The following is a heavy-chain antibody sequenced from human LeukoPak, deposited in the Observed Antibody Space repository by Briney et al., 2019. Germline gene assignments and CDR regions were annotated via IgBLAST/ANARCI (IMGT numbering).Heavy chain of an antibody. Sequence: GGSLSLSCAASGFAFNFYAMTWVRQAPGKRLQWVSTINASGGNTYYAESVRGRFTISRDNSKDTLYLQLNSLTAEDTAIYYCAKPISGGLAVSADWFDPWGQGTLVAVSS. CDR2: INASGGNT. D-gene: IGHD6-19*01. CDR3: AKPISGGLAVSADWFDP. V-gene: IGHV3-23*01. CDR1: GFAFNFYA. J-gene: IGHJ5*02.